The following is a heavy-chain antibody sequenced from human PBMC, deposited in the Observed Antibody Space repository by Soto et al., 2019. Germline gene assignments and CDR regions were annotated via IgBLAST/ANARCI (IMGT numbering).Heavy chain of an antibody. Sequence: SETLSLTCTVSGGSVSSGSYYWSWIRQPPGKGLEWIGYIYYSGSTNYNPSLKSRVTISVDTSKNQFSLKLSSVTAADTAVYYCARGRDTTFGIAAAGTNFDYWGQGTLVTVSS. J-gene: IGHJ4*02. CDR3: ARGRDTTFGIAAAGTNFDY. D-gene: IGHD6-13*01. CDR1: GGSVSSGSYY. V-gene: IGHV4-61*01. CDR2: IYYSGST.